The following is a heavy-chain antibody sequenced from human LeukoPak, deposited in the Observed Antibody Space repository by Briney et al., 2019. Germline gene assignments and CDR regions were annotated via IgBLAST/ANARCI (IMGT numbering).Heavy chain of an antibody. Sequence: SETLSLTCAVSGYSISNGFYWGWIRQPPGKGLEWIGSIFHSGNSYYNPSLQSRVTISVDTSKNQFSLKLRSVTAADTAMYYCARDPVAASKNTNWGQGTLVTVSS. CDR3: ARDPVAASKNTN. CDR2: IFHSGNS. D-gene: IGHD6-19*01. J-gene: IGHJ4*02. V-gene: IGHV4-38-2*02. CDR1: GYSISNGFY.